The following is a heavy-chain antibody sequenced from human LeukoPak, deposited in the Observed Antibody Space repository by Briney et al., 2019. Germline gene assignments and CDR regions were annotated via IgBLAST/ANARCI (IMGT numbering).Heavy chain of an antibody. CDR2: ISSSDDYI. V-gene: IGHV3-21*01. CDR3: ARAISRSDYSSLAY. Sequence: GGSLRLSCAASGFTFSDYSMNWVRQGPGKGLEWASSISSSDDYIYYADSVKGRFTISRDNAKNSLYLQMNSLRAEDTAVYYCARAISRSDYSSLAYWGQGTLVTVSS. D-gene: IGHD4-17*01. CDR1: GFTFSDYS. J-gene: IGHJ4*02.